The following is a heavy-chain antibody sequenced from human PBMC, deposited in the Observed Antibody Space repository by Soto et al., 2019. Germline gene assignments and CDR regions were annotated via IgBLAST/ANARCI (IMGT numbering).Heavy chain of an antibody. CDR1: GGSISNNNW. CDR2: IYHSGST. V-gene: IGHV4-4*02. J-gene: IGHJ4*02. CDR3: ARYSSGSSDPRLDS. D-gene: IGHD6-19*01. Sequence: PSETLSLTCAVSGGSISNNNWWHWVRQPPGKGLELIGEIYHSGSTKYNPSLESRVTISVDKPKNQFSLRLSSVTAADTAVYYCARYSSGSSDPRLDSWGQGTLVTVSS.